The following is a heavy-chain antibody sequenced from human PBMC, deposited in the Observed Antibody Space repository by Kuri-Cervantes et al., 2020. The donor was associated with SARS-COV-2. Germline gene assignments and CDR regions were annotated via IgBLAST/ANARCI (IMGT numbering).Heavy chain of an antibody. CDR3: ARVIAAAGREGY. D-gene: IGHD6-13*01. V-gene: IGHV4-34*01. CDR1: GGSFSGYY. CDR2: INHTGST. J-gene: IGHJ4*02. Sequence: SETLSLTCGVYGGSFSGYYWSWIRQSPGKGLEWIGEINHTGSTKYNPSLKSRVTISVDTSKNQFSLKLSSVTAADTAVYYCARVIAAAGREGYWGQGTLVTVSS.